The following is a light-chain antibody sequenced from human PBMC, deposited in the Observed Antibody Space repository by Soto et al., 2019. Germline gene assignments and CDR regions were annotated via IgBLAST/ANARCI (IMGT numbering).Light chain of an antibody. CDR3: CSYASSSTLV. J-gene: IGLJ2*01. CDR1: SSDVGSYNL. V-gene: IGLV2-14*02. Sequence: QSVLTQPASVSGSPGQSITISCTGTSSDVGSYNLVSWYQQHPGKAPKLMLYEVYKRPSGVSDRFSGSKSGNTASLTISGLQAEDETDYYCCSYASSSTLVFGGGTKVTVL. CDR2: EVY.